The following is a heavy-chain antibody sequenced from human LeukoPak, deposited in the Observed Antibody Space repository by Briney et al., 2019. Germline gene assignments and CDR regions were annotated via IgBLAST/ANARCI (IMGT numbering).Heavy chain of an antibody. D-gene: IGHD2-21*01. CDR1: GYTFTGYY. Sequence: ASVKVSCKASGYTFTGYYMHWVRQAPGQGLEWMGWISPNSGGTNYAQKFQGRVTMTRDTSISTAYMELSRLRSDDTAVYYCARGHTTRGDFGTFYYYYMDVWGKGTTVTVSS. CDR2: ISPNSGGT. V-gene: IGHV1-2*02. J-gene: IGHJ6*03. CDR3: ARGHTTRGDFGTFYYYYMDV.